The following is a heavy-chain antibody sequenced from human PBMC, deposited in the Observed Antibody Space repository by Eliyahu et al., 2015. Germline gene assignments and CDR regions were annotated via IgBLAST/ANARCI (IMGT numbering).Heavy chain of an antibody. CDR1: GFSLSNTRMA. J-gene: IGHJ4*02. Sequence: QVTLKESGPVLVKPTETLTLTCTVXGFSLSNTRMAMXWIRQPPGKALEWLAHIFSNDEQSXSTSLKSRLXISKDTSKSQVVLTMTDMDPVDTATYYCARIWGPYYDFWMPDYWGQGTLVTVSS. CDR3: ARIWGPYYDFWMPDY. CDR2: IFSNDEQ. D-gene: IGHD3-3*01. V-gene: IGHV2-26*01.